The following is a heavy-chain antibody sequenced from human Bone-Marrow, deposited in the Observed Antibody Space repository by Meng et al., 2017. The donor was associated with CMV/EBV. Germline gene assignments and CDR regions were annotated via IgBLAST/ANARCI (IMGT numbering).Heavy chain of an antibody. V-gene: IGHV3-30*02. Sequence: GESLKISCAASGFTFSSYGMHWVRQAPGKGLEWVAFIRYDGSNKYYADSVKGRFTISRDNSKNTLYLQMNSLRAEDTAVYYCAKPGYSGRTSCYTGCDPKTYYYGMDVWGQGTTVTVSS. CDR3: AKPGYSGRTSCYTGCDPKTYYYGMDV. D-gene: IGHD2-2*02. CDR2: IRYDGSNK. J-gene: IGHJ6*02. CDR1: GFTFSSYG.